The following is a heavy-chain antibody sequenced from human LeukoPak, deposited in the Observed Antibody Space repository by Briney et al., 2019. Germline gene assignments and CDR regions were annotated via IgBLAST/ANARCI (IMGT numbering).Heavy chain of an antibody. CDR3: ARGEGWSGSYGAFDI. D-gene: IGHD1-26*01. V-gene: IGHV1-8*03. J-gene: IGHJ3*02. CDR1: GYTFTAYG. CDR2: MNPNSGNT. Sequence: GASVKVSCKASGYTFTAYGISWVRQATGQGLEWMGWMNPNSGNTGYAQKFQGRVTITRNTSISTAYMELSSLRSEDTAVYYCARGEGWSGSYGAFDIWGQGTMVTVSS.